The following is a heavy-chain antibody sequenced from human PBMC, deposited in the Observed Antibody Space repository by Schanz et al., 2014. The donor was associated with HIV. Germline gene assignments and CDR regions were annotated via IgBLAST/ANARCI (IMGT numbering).Heavy chain of an antibody. J-gene: IGHJ4*02. CDR3: ARNQYQMLPFDF. Sequence: QVQLVQSGAEVEKPGASAKVSCKASGYSFTGYYIHWVRQAPGQGLEWMGWINPTNGKTFYTQKFRGRVTMTRDTSVNTASMEVSRLMSDDTAVYYYARNQYQMLPFDFWGQGTLVTVSS. CDR2: INPTNGKT. D-gene: IGHD2-15*01. CDR1: GYSFTGYY. V-gene: IGHV1-2*02.